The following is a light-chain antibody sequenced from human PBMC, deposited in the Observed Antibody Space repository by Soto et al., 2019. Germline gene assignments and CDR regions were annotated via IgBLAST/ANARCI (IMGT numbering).Light chain of an antibody. V-gene: IGKV1-16*01. CDR2: GAS. CDR1: HDTSNS. J-gene: IGKJ2*01. CDR3: QQYSSFPYT. Sequence: DIPMTQSPSSLSASVGDRVTITCRASHDTSNSVAWFQQRPGMAPKSLIYGASSLQSGVSSRFSGSGSGTQFTLTISSLQPEDFATYYCQQYSSFPYTFGQGTKLEIK.